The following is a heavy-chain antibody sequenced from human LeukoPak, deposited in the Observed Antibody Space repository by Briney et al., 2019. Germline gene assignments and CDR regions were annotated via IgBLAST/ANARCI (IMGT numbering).Heavy chain of an antibody. V-gene: IGHV3-48*02. CDR3: GRDTPTTYYYGSGSFDPRGY. J-gene: IGHJ4*02. CDR2: ISSSSITI. Sequence: GGSLRLSCAASGFTFSSYSMNWVRQAPGKGLEWVSYISSSSITISYADSVKGRFTISRDNAKNSLYLQMNSLRDEDTAVYYCGRDTPTTYYYGSGSFDPRGYWGQGTLVTVSS. D-gene: IGHD3-10*01. CDR1: GFTFSSYS.